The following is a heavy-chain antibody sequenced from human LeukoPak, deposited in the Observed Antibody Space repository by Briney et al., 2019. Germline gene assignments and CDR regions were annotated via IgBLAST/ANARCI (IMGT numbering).Heavy chain of an antibody. D-gene: IGHD1-26*01. J-gene: IGHJ4*02. V-gene: IGHV4-39*07. CDR1: GGSISTSSYS. Sequence: PSETLSLTCTVSGGSISTSSYSWGWVRQPPGRGLECIGSIHYSGRTYYNPSLKSRVTISVDTSKNQFSLKLSSVTAADTAVYYCARERGATEYWGQGTLVTVSS. CDR3: ARERGATEY. CDR2: IHYSGRT.